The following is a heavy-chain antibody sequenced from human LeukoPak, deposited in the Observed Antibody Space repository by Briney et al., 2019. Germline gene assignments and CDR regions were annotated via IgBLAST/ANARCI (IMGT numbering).Heavy chain of an antibody. J-gene: IGHJ4*02. CDR2: IWFNGYDK. CDR3: AKLSGTFGPTSRVLDS. V-gene: IGHV3-33*06. D-gene: IGHD1-1*01. CDR1: GLILSDYG. Sequence: PGGSLTLAWAASGLILSDYGTHWVRQPPGRGRGGEAVIWFNGYDKYYADLGKGRFSVSRDNSKNTVHVQMSSLRAEDTAVYYCAKLSGTFGPTSRVLDSWGQGTLVTVSS.